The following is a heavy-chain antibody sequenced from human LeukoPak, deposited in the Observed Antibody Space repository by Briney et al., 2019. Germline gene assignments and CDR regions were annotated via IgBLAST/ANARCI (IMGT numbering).Heavy chain of an antibody. D-gene: IGHD2-15*01. CDR2: IIPILGIA. V-gene: IGHV1-69*04. CDR1: GGTCGSYA. CDR3: AREGYCSGGSCYTYFDY. J-gene: IGHJ4*02. Sequence: ASVKVSCKASGGTCGSYAISWVRQAPGQGLEWMGRIIPILGIANYAQKFQGRVTITADKSTSTAYMELSSLRSEDTAVYYCAREGYCSGGSCYTYFDYWGQGTLVTVSS.